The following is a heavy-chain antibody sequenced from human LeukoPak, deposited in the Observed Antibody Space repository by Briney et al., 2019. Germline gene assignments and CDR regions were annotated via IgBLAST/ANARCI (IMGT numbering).Heavy chain of an antibody. CDR1: GYXFTDYY. Sequence: GASVKVSCKASGYXFTDYYMHWVRQAPGQGLEWMGWINPNSGDTNYAQKFQGRVTMTRDTSISTAYMELSRLSSDDTAVYYCARDLETTVYFDSWGQGTLVTVSS. V-gene: IGHV1-2*02. CDR2: INPNSGDT. CDR3: ARDLETTVYFDS. J-gene: IGHJ4*02. D-gene: IGHD4-17*01.